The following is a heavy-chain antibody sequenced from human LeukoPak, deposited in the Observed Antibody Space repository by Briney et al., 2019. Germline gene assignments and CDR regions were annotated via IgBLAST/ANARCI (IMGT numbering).Heavy chain of an antibody. CDR3: ARGEVECSGGSCYSAEYFQH. CDR1: GFTFSSYA. Sequence: GGSLRLSCAASGFTFSSYAMHWVRQALGKGLEWVAVISYDGSNKYYADSVKGRFTISRDNSKNTLYLQMNSLRAEDTAVNYCARGEVECSGGSCYSAEYFQHWGQGTLVTVSS. J-gene: IGHJ1*01. V-gene: IGHV3-30*04. D-gene: IGHD2-15*01. CDR2: ISYDGSNK.